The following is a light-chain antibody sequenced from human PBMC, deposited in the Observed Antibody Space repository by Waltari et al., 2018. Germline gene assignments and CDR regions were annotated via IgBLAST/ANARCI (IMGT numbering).Light chain of an antibody. CDR2: LNSDGSH. V-gene: IGLV4-69*01. J-gene: IGLJ2*01. Sequence: QLVLTQSPSASASLGASVKLTCTLSSGHTNYAVAWHQQQPEKGPRYLMKLNSDGSHTKGDGLPYLFSGSSSGAARYLTISSLQSEDEADYYCQTWATGIQVFGGGTKLTVL. CDR3: QTWATGIQV. CDR1: SGHTNYA.